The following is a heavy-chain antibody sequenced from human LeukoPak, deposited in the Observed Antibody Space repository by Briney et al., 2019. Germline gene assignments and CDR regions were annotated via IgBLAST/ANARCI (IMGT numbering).Heavy chain of an antibody. Sequence: SETLSLTCTVSGASISNYYWSWIRQPPRKGLEWIGYIYYSGSTNYNPSLKSRVTISVDTSKNQFSLRLSSVTAADTAVYYCAAEGSSGFDYWGQGTLVTVFS. CDR2: IYYSGST. V-gene: IGHV4-59*01. J-gene: IGHJ4*02. CDR3: AAEGSSGFDY. CDR1: GASISNYY. D-gene: IGHD6-19*01.